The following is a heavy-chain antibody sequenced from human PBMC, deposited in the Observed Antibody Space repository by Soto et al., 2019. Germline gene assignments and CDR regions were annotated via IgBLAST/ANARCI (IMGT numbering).Heavy chain of an antibody. Sequence: VKVSCKASGYNFMPYGVNLVRHAPGQGLEWMGWISPWKGNTNYAQSFQGRVTMTTDTSTSTAYMELRSLTSDDTAVYYCARDLDPSGSYYTDYWGPGTLVTVYS. CDR3: ARDLDPSGSYYTDY. V-gene: IGHV1-18*04. D-gene: IGHD3-10*01. CDR2: ISPWKGNT. J-gene: IGHJ4*02. CDR1: GYNFMPYG.